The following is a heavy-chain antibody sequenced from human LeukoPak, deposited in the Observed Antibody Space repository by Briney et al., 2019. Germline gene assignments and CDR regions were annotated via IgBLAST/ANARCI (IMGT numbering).Heavy chain of an antibody. CDR1: GDSVSSNSAA. V-gene: IGHV6-1*01. Sequence: SQTLSLTCAISGDSVSSNSAAWNWIRQSPSRGLEWLGRTYYRSKWYTDYAVSVKGRMTINPDTSKNQFSLQLNSVTPEDTAVYYCSRVHSSGTKFDYWGQGTLVTVSS. D-gene: IGHD1-14*01. CDR3: SRVHSSGTKFDY. CDR2: TYYRSKWYT. J-gene: IGHJ4*02.